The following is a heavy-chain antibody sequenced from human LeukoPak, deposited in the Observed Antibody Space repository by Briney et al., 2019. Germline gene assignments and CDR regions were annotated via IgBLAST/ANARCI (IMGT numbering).Heavy chain of an antibody. D-gene: IGHD6-19*01. CDR1: VDSVSSNSAA. V-gene: IGHV6-1*01. J-gene: IGHJ4*02. CDR2: TYFRRSKWSR. Sequence: SQTLSLTCAISVDSVSSNSAACNWTRQSPSRGLEWLRRTYFRRSKWSRDYALSLKSRIIINPDTSKNQFSLQLNSVSPEDTAVYYCARDLDGGWFDFDYWGQGTLVTVSS. CDR3: ARDLDGGWFDFDY.